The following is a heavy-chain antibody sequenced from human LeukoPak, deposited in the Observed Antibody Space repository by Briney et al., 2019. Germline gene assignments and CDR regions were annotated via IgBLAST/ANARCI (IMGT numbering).Heavy chain of an antibody. V-gene: IGHV3-23*01. D-gene: IGHD3-22*01. CDR3: AKGQGYYYDSSGSIFFDY. J-gene: IGHJ4*02. CDR2: ISGSGGST. CDR1: GFTFSSYG. Sequence: GGSLRLSCAASGFTFSSYGMSWVRQAPGKGLEWVSAISGSGGSTYYADSVKGRFTISRDNSKNTLYLQMNSLRAEDTAVYYCAKGQGYYYDSSGSIFFDYWGQGTLVTVSS.